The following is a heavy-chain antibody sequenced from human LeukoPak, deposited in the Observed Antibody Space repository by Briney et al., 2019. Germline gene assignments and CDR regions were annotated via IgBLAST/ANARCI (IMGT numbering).Heavy chain of an antibody. CDR3: AITSMVRGVITPFDY. D-gene: IGHD3-10*01. J-gene: IGHJ4*02. CDR2: INGTGVTT. CDR1: GAIFSNHA. V-gene: IGHV3-23*01. Sequence: GGSLRLPCAASGAIFSNHAMSWVRQAPGKGLEWVSIINGTGVTTYYVDSVKGRFTISRDNSKNTLYLQMNSLRAEDTALYYCAITSMVRGVITPFDYWGQGTLVTVSS.